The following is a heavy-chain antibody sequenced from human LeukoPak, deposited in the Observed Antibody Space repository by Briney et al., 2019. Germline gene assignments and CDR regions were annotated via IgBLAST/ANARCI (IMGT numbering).Heavy chain of an antibody. CDR1: GFTFSSYS. Sequence: GGSLRLSCAASGFTFSSYSMNWVRQAPGKGLEWVSSISSSSSYIYYADSVKGRFTISRDNAKNSLYLQMNSLRAEDTAVYYCARASKGGSITFDYWGQGTLVTVSS. D-gene: IGHD5-12*01. V-gene: IGHV3-21*01. CDR3: ARASKGGSITFDY. J-gene: IGHJ4*02. CDR2: ISSSSSYI.